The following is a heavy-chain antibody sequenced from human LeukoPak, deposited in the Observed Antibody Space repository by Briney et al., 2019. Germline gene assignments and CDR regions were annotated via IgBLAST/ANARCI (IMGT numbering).Heavy chain of an antibody. D-gene: IGHD1-26*01. V-gene: IGHV6-1*01. J-gene: IGHJ4*02. CDR3: ARDSRISGSYSK. CDR2: TYYRSKWYN. CDR1: GDSVSSNSAA. Sequence: SQTLSLTCAISGDSVSSNSAAWNWIRQSPSRGLEWLGRTYYRSKWYNDYTLSVKSRITINPDTSKNQFSLKLSSVTAADTAVYYCARDSRISGSYSKWGQGTLVTVSS.